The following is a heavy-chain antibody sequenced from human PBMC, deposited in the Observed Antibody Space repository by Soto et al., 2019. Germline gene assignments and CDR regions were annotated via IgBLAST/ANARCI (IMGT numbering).Heavy chain of an antibody. J-gene: IGHJ6*02. D-gene: IGHD3-3*02. CDR2: ISYDGTSE. V-gene: IGHV3-30-3*01. CDR3: AKERISSRYYYYDLDV. CDR1: GFTFSSFG. Sequence: GGSLRLSCAASGFTFSSFGMHWVRQSPGKGLEWVGLISYDGTSENYPDSMKGRFTISRDNSKNTLYLQVNNLRADDTAVYYCAKERISSRYYYYDLDVWGQGTTVTVSS.